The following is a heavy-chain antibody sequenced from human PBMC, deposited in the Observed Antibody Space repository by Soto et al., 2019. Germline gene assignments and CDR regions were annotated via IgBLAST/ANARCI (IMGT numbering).Heavy chain of an antibody. J-gene: IGHJ4*02. CDR1: GGTFNSYI. CDR2: IIPIFGSA. CDR3: ARALASNKYYFGS. Sequence: SVKVSCKTAGGTFNSYIITWVRQAPGQGLEWMGGIIPIFGSADYAQKLQGCVTITADESTSTADMELSSLRSEDTAVYYCARALASNKYYFGSWGQGTQVTVSS. V-gene: IGHV1-69*13. D-gene: IGHD3-3*02.